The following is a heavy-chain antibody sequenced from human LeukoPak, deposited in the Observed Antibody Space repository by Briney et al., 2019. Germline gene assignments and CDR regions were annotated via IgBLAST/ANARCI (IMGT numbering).Heavy chain of an antibody. Sequence: GGTLRLSCAASGFTFSSYSMNWVRQAPGKGLEWVSYISSSSSYIYYADSVKGRFTISRDNAKNSLYLQMNSLRAEDTAVYYCARVPSSYDILTGYLDVWGQGTTVTVSS. J-gene: IGHJ6*02. CDR2: ISSSSSYI. CDR3: ARVPSSYDILTGYLDV. V-gene: IGHV3-21*01. CDR1: GFTFSSYS. D-gene: IGHD3-9*01.